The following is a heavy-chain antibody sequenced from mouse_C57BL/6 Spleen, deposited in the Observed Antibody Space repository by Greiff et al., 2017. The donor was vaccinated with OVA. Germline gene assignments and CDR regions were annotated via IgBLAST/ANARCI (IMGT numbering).Heavy chain of an antibody. Sequence: VQLQQPGAELVKPGASVKMSCKASGFTFTSYWITWVQQRPGQGLEWIGDIYPGSGSTNYNEKFKSKATLTVDTSSSTAYMQLSSLTSEDSAVYYCAREDDYDAWFAYWGQGTLVTVSA. CDR1: GFTFTSYW. D-gene: IGHD2-4*01. CDR2: IYPGSGST. J-gene: IGHJ3*01. CDR3: AREDDYDAWFAY. V-gene: IGHV1-55*01.